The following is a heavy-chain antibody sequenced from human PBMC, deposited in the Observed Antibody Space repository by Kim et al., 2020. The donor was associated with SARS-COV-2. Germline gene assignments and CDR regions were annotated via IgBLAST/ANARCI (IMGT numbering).Heavy chain of an antibody. Sequence: SVKGRFTISRDNAKNSLYLQMNSLRAEDTAVHYCAREEFGLPRPPTDFDYWGQGTLITVSS. V-gene: IGHV3-11*06. D-gene: IGHD3-16*01. J-gene: IGHJ4*02. CDR3: AREEFGLPRPPTDFDY.